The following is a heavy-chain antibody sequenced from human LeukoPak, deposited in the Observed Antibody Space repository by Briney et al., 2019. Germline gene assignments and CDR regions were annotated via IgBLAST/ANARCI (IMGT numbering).Heavy chain of an antibody. V-gene: IGHV4-59*08. CDR1: GGSISSYY. CDR3: ARRAATVVTHDAFDI. Sequence: PSETLSLTCTVSGGSISSYYRSWIRQPPGKGLEWIGNIYYSGSTNYNPSLKRRVTISIDTPKNHFSLKLSSVTAADTAVYYCARRAATVVTHDAFDIWGQGTMVTVSS. CDR2: IYYSGST. J-gene: IGHJ3*02. D-gene: IGHD4-23*01.